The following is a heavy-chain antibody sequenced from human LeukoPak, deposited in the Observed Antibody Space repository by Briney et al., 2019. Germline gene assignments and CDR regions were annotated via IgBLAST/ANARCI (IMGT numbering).Heavy chain of an antibody. CDR3: RRHIAAAVTDPYYYYYMDV. D-gene: IGHD6-13*01. CDR1: GGTFCSYA. Sequence: SVKVSCKASGGTFCSYAFSWVRQAPGEGVEWMGGIIPTFGTANYAQQFQGRVIITTDESTSTASMEVSSLLTEDPTVMYCRRHIAAAVTDPYYYYYMDVWDKGTTVTVSS. CDR2: IIPTFGTA. V-gene: IGHV1-69*05. J-gene: IGHJ6*03.